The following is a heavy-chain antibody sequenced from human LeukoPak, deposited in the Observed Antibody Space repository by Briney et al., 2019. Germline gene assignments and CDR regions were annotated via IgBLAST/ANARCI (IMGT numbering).Heavy chain of an antibody. V-gene: IGHV3-30*02. CDR1: GFIFNSYG. D-gene: IGHD1-26*01. CDR2: IWYDGSNQ. J-gene: IGHJ4*02. Sequence: PGGSLRLSCATSGFIFNSYGMHWVRQAPGKGLEWVAFIWYDGSNQYYADSVKGRFTISRDNSKNTLYLQMNSLRAEDTAVYYCAKDPRYSGSYTGSFDYWGQGTLVTVSS. CDR3: AKDPRYSGSYTGSFDY.